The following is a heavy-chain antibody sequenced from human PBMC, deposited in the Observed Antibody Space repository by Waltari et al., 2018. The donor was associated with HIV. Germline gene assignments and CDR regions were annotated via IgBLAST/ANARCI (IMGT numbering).Heavy chain of an antibody. CDR2: IYPGDSDT. J-gene: IGHJ5*02. CDR3: ARYITMVRGGANWFDP. D-gene: IGHD3-10*01. Sequence: EVQLVQSGAAVKKPGESLKISCKGSGYSFTSYWIGWVRQMPGKGLEWMGIIYPGDSDTRYSPSFQGQVTISADKSISTAYLQWSSLKASDTAMYYCARYITMVRGGANWFDPWGQGTLVTVSS. V-gene: IGHV5-51*03. CDR1: GYSFTSYW.